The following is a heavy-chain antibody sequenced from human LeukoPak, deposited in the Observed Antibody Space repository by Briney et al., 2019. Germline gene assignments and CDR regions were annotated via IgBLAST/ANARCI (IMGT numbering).Heavy chain of an antibody. CDR2: ISWNSGSI. CDR1: GFTFDDYA. J-gene: IGHJ5*02. V-gene: IGHV3-9*03. Sequence: GRSLRLSCAASGFTFDDYAMHWVRQAPGEGLEWVSGISWNSGSIGYADSVKGRFTISRDNAKNSLYLQMNSLRAEDMALYYCAKSPIAAAGHNWFDPWGQGTLVTVSS. CDR3: AKSPIAAAGHNWFDP. D-gene: IGHD6-13*01.